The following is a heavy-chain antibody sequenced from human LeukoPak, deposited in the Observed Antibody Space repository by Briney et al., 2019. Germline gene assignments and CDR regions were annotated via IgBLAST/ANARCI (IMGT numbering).Heavy chain of an antibody. D-gene: IGHD3-3*01. J-gene: IGHJ6*03. Sequence: PGGSLRLSCAASGFTFSSCGMHWVRQAPGKGLEWVAFIRSDGSNKYYADSVKGRFTISRDNSKNTLYLQMDSLRVEDTAVYYCAKARGDYDFWSGYQVYYYYMDVWGKGTTVTVSS. CDR2: IRSDGSNK. V-gene: IGHV3-30*02. CDR1: GFTFSSCG. CDR3: AKARGDYDFWSGYQVYYYYMDV.